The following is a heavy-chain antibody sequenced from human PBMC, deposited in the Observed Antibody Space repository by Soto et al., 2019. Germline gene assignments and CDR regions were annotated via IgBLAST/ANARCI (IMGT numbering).Heavy chain of an antibody. CDR1: GFTFSSYA. J-gene: IGHJ6*02. Sequence: GGSLRLSCAASGFTFSSYAMSWVRQAPGKGLEWVSAISGSGGSTYYADSVKGRFTISRDNSKNTLYLQMNSLRAEDTAVYYCAKDREDYYDSSGYPPPGYYYGMDVWGQGTTVTVSS. D-gene: IGHD3-22*01. V-gene: IGHV3-23*01. CDR3: AKDREDYYDSSGYPPPGYYYGMDV. CDR2: ISGSGGST.